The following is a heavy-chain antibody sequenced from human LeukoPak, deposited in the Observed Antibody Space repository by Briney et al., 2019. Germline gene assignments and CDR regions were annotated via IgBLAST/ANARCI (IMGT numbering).Heavy chain of an antibody. J-gene: IGHJ6*02. D-gene: IGHD3-16*01. CDR2: IYYTGTT. Sequence: SETLSLTCTVPGGSISHDFWCWIRQPLGKGPEWVGYIYYTGTTDYNPSLKSRVTLSVDKSNNQFSRKLNSVTSAHTAGYYCAREDPQIKVPEGMDVWGQGTTVTVSS. CDR3: AREDPQIKVPEGMDV. CDR1: GGSISHDF. V-gene: IGHV4-59*01.